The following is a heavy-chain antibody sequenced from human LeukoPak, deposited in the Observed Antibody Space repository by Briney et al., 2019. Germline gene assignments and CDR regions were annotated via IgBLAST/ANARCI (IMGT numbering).Heavy chain of an antibody. D-gene: IGHD3-22*01. CDR2: ISSSGSTI. CDR1: GFTFSDYY. Sequence: GGSLRLSCAASGFTFSDYYMSWIGQAPGKGLEWVSYISSSGSTIYYADSVKGRFTISRDNAKNSLYLQMNSLRAEDTAVYYCARVQPHYYDSSGYPPDYWGQGTLVTVSS. V-gene: IGHV3-11*01. J-gene: IGHJ4*02. CDR3: ARVQPHYYDSSGYPPDY.